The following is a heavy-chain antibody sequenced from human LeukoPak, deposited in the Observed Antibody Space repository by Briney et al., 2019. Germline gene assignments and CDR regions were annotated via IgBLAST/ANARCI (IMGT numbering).Heavy chain of an antibody. Sequence: PSQTLSLTCAISGDSVSSNSVAWNWIRQSPSRGLEWLGRTYYRSKWYIDYAVSVKSRITINPDTSKSQFSLQLNSVTPEDTAMYYCAGDELLSLDYWGQGTLVTVSS. V-gene: IGHV6-1*01. D-gene: IGHD1-7*01. CDR2: TYYRSKWYI. CDR1: GDSVSSNSVA. CDR3: AGDELLSLDY. J-gene: IGHJ4*02.